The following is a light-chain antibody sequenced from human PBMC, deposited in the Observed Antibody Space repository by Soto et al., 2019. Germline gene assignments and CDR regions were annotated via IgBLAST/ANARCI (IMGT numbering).Light chain of an antibody. CDR2: GAS. Sequence: DILLTQYPGTLSLSPGERGTLSCRASQSISNSYLAWYQQKPGKAPRLLIYGASNRATGIPDRLSGSGSGTDFTLTISRLEPEDFAVYYCQQYGTSGTFGQGTKVDIK. V-gene: IGKV3-20*01. CDR3: QQYGTSGT. CDR1: QSISNSY. J-gene: IGKJ1*01.